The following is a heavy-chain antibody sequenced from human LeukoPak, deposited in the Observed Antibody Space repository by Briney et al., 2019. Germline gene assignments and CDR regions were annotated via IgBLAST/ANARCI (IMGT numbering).Heavy chain of an antibody. Sequence: GGSLRLSCAASGFTFSRYWMHWVRQAPGKGLVWVSSTSSTNNYINDGDSVKGRFTISRDNANNSLYLVMNSLRAEDTAVYYCARGAGWLDYWGQGALVTVSS. CDR3: ARGAGWLDY. CDR2: TSSTNNYI. V-gene: IGHV3-21*01. J-gene: IGHJ4*02. D-gene: IGHD6-19*01. CDR1: GFTFSRYW.